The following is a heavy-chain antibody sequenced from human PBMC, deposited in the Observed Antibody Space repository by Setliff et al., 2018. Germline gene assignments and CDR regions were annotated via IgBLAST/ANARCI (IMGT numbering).Heavy chain of an antibody. CDR1: GGSFSGYY. Sequence: SETLSLTCAVYGGSFSGYYWSWIRQPPGKGLEWIGSIYYSGHTYYNPSLKSRVTISVDTSKNQFSLKLSSVTAADTAVYYCARDNYVWGSYRSPSFYYGMDIWGQGTTVTVS. CDR3: ARDNYVWGSYRSPSFYYGMDI. J-gene: IGHJ6*02. V-gene: IGHV4-34*01. CDR2: IYYSGHT. D-gene: IGHD3-16*02.